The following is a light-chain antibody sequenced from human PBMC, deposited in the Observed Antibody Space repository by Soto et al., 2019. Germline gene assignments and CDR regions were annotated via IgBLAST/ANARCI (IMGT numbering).Light chain of an antibody. CDR3: GTWNNSLSAVV. Sequence: QSVLTQAPSVSAAPGQKVTISCSGTTSNIGNNYVSWYQQLPGTAPQLIIYDNYNRPSGISDRFSGSKSGTSATPGITVLQTVDEGDYYCGTWNNSLSAVVFGGGTKLTVL. CDR1: TSNIGNNY. J-gene: IGLJ2*01. V-gene: IGLV1-51*01. CDR2: DNY.